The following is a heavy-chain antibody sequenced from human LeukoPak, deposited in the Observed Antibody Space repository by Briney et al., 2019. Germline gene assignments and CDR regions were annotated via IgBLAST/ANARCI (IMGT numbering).Heavy chain of an antibody. CDR2: IYYSGST. CDR1: GGSISSYY. J-gene: IGHJ4*02. Sequence: PSETLSLTCTISGGSISSYYWSWIRQPPGKGLEWIGYIYYSGSTNYNPSLKSRVTISVDTSKNQFSLKLSSVTAADMAVYYCASVFGELLSTNFDYWGQGTLVTVSS. D-gene: IGHD3-10*02. CDR3: ASVFGELLSTNFDY. V-gene: IGHV4-59*08.